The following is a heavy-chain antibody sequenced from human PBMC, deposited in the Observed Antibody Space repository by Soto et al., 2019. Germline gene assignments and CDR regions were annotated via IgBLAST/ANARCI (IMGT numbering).Heavy chain of an antibody. Sequence: GESLKISCAASGFTFSSYSMNWVRQAPGKGLEWVSYISSSSSTIYYADSVKGRFTISRDNAKNSLYLQMNSLRAEDTAVYYCARLQDAFDIWGQGTMVTVSS. CDR1: GFTFSSYS. CDR2: ISSSSSTI. CDR3: ARLQDAFDI. V-gene: IGHV3-48*04. J-gene: IGHJ3*02.